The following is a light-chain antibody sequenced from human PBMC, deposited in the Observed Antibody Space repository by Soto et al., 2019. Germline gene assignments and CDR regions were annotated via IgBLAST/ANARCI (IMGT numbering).Light chain of an antibody. CDR1: QSVSSSY. Sequence: EIVLRQSPGTLSLSPGERATLSCRASQSVSSSYLAWYQQKPGQAPRLLIYGASSRATGIPDRFSGSGSGTDFTLTISRLEPEDFAVYYCQQYGSSPGTFGGGTKVDIK. CDR3: QQYGSSPGT. J-gene: IGKJ4*01. V-gene: IGKV3-20*01. CDR2: GAS.